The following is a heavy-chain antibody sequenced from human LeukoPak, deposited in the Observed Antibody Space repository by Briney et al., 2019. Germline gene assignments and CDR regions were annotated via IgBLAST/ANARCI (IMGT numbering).Heavy chain of an antibody. CDR2: ISYDGSNK. CDR1: GFTFSSYS. V-gene: IGHV3-30*03. D-gene: IGHD3-22*01. CDR3: ARDTYYYDSSGYPYPDY. J-gene: IGHJ4*02. Sequence: GGSLRLSCAVSGFTFSSYSMIWVRQAPGKGLEWVSIISYDGSNKYYADSVKDRFTISRDNAKNSLYLQMNSLRAEDTAVYYCARDTYYYDSSGYPYPDYWGQGTLVTVSS.